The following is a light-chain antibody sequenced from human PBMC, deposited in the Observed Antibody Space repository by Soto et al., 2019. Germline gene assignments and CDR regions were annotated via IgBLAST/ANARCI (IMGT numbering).Light chain of an antibody. J-gene: IGKJ5*01. CDR3: QQSYRIPIT. CDR2: SAS. Sequence: DIQMTQSPSSLFASVGDRVTITCRAGQTIDNYLNWYQQKPGKAPNLLIYSASRLQSGVPSRFRGSGFGTDFTLTITSLQPEDFATYFCQQSYRIPITFGRGTRVE. CDR1: QTIDNY. V-gene: IGKV1-39*01.